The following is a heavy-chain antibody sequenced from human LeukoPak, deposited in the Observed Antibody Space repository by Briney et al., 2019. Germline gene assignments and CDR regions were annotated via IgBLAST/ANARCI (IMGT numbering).Heavy chain of an antibody. CDR2: IYSGGST. CDR3: ARLIAAAVPGASPHARDY. J-gene: IGHJ4*02. CDR1: EFTVSSNY. Sequence: GGSLRLSCAASEFTVSSNYMSWVRQAPGKGLEWVSVIYSGGSTYYADSVKGRFTISRDNSKNTLYLQMNSLRAEDTAVYYCARLIAAAVPGASPHARDYWGQGTLVTVSS. V-gene: IGHV3-53*01. D-gene: IGHD6-13*01.